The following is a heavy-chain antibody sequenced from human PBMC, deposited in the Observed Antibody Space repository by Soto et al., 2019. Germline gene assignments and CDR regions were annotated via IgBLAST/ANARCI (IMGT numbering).Heavy chain of an antibody. Sequence: PGGSLRLSCAASGFTVSDSYMNWVRQAPGKGLQWVSVINTGGSTYYADSVKGRFTISRDNSKNTLYLQMGSLRAEDMAVYYCERPHTPGSCSVGSRYPNYAFDIWSQGIMVTVS. D-gene: IGHD2-15*01. CDR2: INTGGST. J-gene: IGHJ3*02. CDR1: GFTVSDSY. CDR3: ERPHTPGSCSVGSRYPNYAFDI. V-gene: IGHV3-53*01.